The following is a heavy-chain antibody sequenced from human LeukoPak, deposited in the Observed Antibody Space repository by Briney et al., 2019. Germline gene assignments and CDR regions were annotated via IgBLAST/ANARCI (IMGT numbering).Heavy chain of an antibody. D-gene: IGHD3-3*01. V-gene: IGHV4-39*01. J-gene: IGHJ5*02. CDR2: IYYSGST. Sequence: PSETLYLTCTVSGGSISSSSYYWGWIRQPPGKGLEWIGSIYYSGSTYYNPSLTSRVTISVDTSKNQFSLKLSSVTAADTAVYYCARHWSGITIFGVVIMRSWFDPWGQGTLVTVSS. CDR1: GGSISSSSYY. CDR3: ARHWSGITIFGVVIMRSWFDP.